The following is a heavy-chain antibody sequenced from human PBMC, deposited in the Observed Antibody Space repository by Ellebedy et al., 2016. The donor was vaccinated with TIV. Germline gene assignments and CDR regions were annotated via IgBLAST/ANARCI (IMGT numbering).Heavy chain of an antibody. CDR1: GGSFSGYY. CDR2: INHSGST. CDR3: ASRGRYCTNGVCYRYWFALDY. Sequence: SETLSLTCAVYGGSFSGYYWSWIRQPPGKGLEWIGEINHSGSTNYNPSLKSRVTISVETSKNQFSLKLSSVTAADTAVYYCASRGRYCTNGVCYRYWFALDYWGQGTLVTVSS. V-gene: IGHV4-34*01. J-gene: IGHJ4*02. D-gene: IGHD2-8*01.